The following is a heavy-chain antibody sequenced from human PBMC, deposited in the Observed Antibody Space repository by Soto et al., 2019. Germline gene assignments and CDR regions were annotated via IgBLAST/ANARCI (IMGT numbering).Heavy chain of an antibody. CDR3: AKGGLYNWNALPDY. Sequence: GGSLRLSCTASGFTFSTSHMDWVRQAPGKGLEWVSAISGSGGSTYYADSVKGRFTISRDNSKNTLYLQMNSLRAEDTAVYYCAKGGLYNWNALPDYWGQGTLVTVSS. CDR2: ISGSGGST. D-gene: IGHD1-20*01. J-gene: IGHJ4*02. V-gene: IGHV3-23*01. CDR1: GFTFSTSH.